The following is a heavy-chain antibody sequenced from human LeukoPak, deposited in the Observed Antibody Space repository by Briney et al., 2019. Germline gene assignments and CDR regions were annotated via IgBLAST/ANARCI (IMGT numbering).Heavy chain of an antibody. Sequence: ASVKVSCKASGHTFLNYGISWVRQAPGQGLEWMGWISVYNGNTNFAQKFQGRVTMTTDTSTSTAYMELRSLRVDDTAVYYCAREQDAPSFVAVTAIPHFDYWGQGTLVTVSS. V-gene: IGHV1-18*01. J-gene: IGHJ4*02. CDR3: AREQDAPSFVAVTAIPHFDY. CDR1: GHTFLNYG. D-gene: IGHD2-21*02. CDR2: ISVYNGNT.